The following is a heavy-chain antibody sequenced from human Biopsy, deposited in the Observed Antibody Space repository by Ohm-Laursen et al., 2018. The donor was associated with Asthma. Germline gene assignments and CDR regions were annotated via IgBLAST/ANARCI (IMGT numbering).Heavy chain of an antibody. J-gene: IGHJ4*02. CDR2: INSDFGTT. CDR1: GGTFNTYV. CDR3: ARKAGSCISRTCYSLDF. Sequence: SVKVSCKSLGGTFNTYVIGWVRQAPGQGLEWMGGINSDFGTTNYPQKFQDRVTITADYSTSTVYMELSSLRSEDTAVYYCARKAGSCISRTCYSLDFWGQGTLVTVSS. V-gene: IGHV1-69*13. D-gene: IGHD2-2*01.